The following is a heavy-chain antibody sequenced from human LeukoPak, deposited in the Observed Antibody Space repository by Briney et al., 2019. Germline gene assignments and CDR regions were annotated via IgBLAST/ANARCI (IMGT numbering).Heavy chain of an antibody. D-gene: IGHD2-2*01. CDR3: ARGYCSSTSCYSFFDY. J-gene: IGHJ4*02. CDR1: GYSFTSYW. V-gene: IGHV5-51*01. Sequence: GESLKISCKGSGYSFTSYWIGWVRQMPGKGLEWMVIIYPGDSDTRYSPSFQGQVTISADKSISTAYLQWSSLKASDTAMYYCARGYCSSTSCYSFFDYWGQGTLVTVSS. CDR2: IYPGDSDT.